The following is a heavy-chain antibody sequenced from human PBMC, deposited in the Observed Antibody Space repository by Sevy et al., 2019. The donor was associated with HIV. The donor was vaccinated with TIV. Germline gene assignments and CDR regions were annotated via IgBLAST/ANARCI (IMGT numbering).Heavy chain of an antibody. V-gene: IGHV3-23*01. D-gene: IGHD6-13*01. CDR2: ISSGGGST. CDR3: AKRRAIAGAGFDY. CDR1: GFTFSSYA. Sequence: GGSLRLSCEASGFTFSSYAMGWVRQAPGKGLVWFSSISSGGGSTYYADSVKGRFTISRDNSKNTIYLQMNSLRGDDTALFYCAKRRAIAGAGFDYWGRGTLVTVSS. J-gene: IGHJ4*02.